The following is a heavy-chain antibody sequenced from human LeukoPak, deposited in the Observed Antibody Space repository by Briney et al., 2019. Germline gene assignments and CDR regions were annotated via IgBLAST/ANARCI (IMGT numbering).Heavy chain of an antibody. CDR3: ARQPGRDYYDSSGIEAFDI. CDR2: INPNSGGT. Sequence: ASVKVSCKASGHTFTGYYMHWVRQAPGQGLECMGWINPNSGGTNYAQKFQGRVTMTRDTSISTAYMELSRLRSDDTAVYYCARQPGRDYYDSSGIEAFDIWGQGTMVTVSS. CDR1: GHTFTGYY. D-gene: IGHD3-22*01. J-gene: IGHJ3*02. V-gene: IGHV1-2*02.